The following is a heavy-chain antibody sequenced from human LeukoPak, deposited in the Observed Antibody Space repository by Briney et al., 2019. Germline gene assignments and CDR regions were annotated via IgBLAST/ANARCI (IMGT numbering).Heavy chain of an antibody. V-gene: IGHV1-46*01. D-gene: IGHD3-22*01. CDR3: ARDGPYYYDSSGYHILNWFDP. Sequence: ASVKVSCKASGYTFTRYYTHWVRQAPGQGLEWMGIINLSAGSTSYAQKFLGRVTMTRDMSTSTVYMELSSLRSEDTAVYYCARDGPYYYDSSGYHILNWFDPWGQGTLVTVSS. CDR2: INLSAGST. CDR1: GYTFTRYY. J-gene: IGHJ5*02.